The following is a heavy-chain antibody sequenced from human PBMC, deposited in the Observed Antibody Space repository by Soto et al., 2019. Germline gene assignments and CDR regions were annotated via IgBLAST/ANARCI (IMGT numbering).Heavy chain of an antibody. Sequence: SETLSLTCTVSGGSISSGGYYWSWIRQHPGKGLEWIGYIYYSGSTYYNPSLKSRVTISVDTSKNQFSLKLSSVTAADTAVYYCARGGYYYYYGMDVWGQGTTVTVSS. J-gene: IGHJ6*02. V-gene: IGHV4-31*03. CDR1: GGSISSGGYY. CDR2: IYYSGST. CDR3: ARGGYYYYYGMDV.